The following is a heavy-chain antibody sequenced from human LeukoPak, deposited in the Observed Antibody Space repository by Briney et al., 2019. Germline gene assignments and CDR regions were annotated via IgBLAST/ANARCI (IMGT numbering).Heavy chain of an antibody. CDR1: GFTFSSYS. J-gene: IGHJ4*02. D-gene: IGHD3-10*01. Sequence: GGSLRLSCAASGFTFSSYSMNWVRQAPGKGLEWVSYISSSSSTIYYADSMKGRFTISRDNAKNSLYLQMNSLRAEDTAVYYCARELLGSGSYRCFDYWGQGTLVTVSS. V-gene: IGHV3-48*01. CDR3: ARELLGSGSYRCFDY. CDR2: ISSSSSTI.